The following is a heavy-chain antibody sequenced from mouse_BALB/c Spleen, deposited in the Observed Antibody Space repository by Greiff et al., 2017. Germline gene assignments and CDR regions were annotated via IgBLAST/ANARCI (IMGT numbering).Heavy chain of an antibody. Sequence: DVQLVESGGGLVKPGGSLKLSCAASGFTFSSYAMSWVRQTPEKRLEWVATISSGGSYTYYPDSVKGRFTISRDNAKNTLYLQMSSLRSEDTAMYYCARQLGQYYFDYWGQGTTLTVSS. D-gene: IGHD3-1*01. V-gene: IGHV5-9-3*01. CDR3: ARQLGQYYFDY. CDR1: GFTFSSYA. CDR2: ISSGGSYT. J-gene: IGHJ2*01.